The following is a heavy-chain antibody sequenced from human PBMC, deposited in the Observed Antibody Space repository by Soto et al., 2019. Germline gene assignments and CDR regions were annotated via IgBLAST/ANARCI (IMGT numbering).Heavy chain of an antibody. J-gene: IGHJ4*02. Sequence: QVQLQESGPGLVKPSETLSLTCTVSGGSMRGQHWSWIRQPPGKGLEWIGHHSDSTNYNPSLKSRITISTDTSRNQFSLKLSPVTAADTAVYYCATYTVGEGGRGYWGQGTLVTVSS. CDR1: GGSMRGQH. D-gene: IGHD3-16*01. V-gene: IGHV4-4*09. CDR3: ATYTVGEGGRGY. CDR2: HHSDST.